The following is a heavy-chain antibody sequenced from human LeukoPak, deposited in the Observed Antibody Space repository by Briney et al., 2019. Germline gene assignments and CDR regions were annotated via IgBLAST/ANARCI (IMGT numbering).Heavy chain of an antibody. J-gene: IGHJ5*02. CDR1: GGTFSSYA. Sequence: GASVKVSCKASGGTFSSYAISWVRQAPGQGLEWMGRIIPILGIANYAQQFQGRVTITADKSTSTAYMELSSLRSEDTAVYYCARAGSPPTPRWFDPWGQGTLVTVSS. V-gene: IGHV1-69*04. CDR2: IIPILGIA. CDR3: ARAGSPPTPRWFDP.